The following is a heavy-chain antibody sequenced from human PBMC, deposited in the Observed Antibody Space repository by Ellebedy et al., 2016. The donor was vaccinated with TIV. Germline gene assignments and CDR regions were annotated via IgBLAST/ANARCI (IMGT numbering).Heavy chain of an antibody. CDR1: GFTFSTYS. CDR3: VRIYGDSLLDY. J-gene: IGHJ4*02. V-gene: IGHV3-48*01. D-gene: IGHD4-17*01. Sequence: PGGSLRLSCAASGFTFSTYSMTWVRQAPGKGLEWVSYITSDSRTIYYTDSVKGRVTIFRDNANKSLYLQMTSLRAEDTAMYFCVRIYGDSLLDYWGPGTLVTVSS. CDR2: ITSDSRTI.